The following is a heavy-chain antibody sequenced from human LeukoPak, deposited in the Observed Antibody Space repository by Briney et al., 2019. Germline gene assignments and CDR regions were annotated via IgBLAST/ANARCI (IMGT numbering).Heavy chain of an antibody. J-gene: IGHJ4*02. CDR2: ISSSSSYI. Sequence: GGSLRLSCAASGFTFSSYSMNWVRQAPGKGLEWVSSISSSSSYIYYADSVKGRFTISRDNAKNSLYLQMNSLRAEDTAVYYCARADLAAATPYFDCWGQGTLVTVSS. V-gene: IGHV3-21*01. CDR3: ARADLAAATPYFDC. D-gene: IGHD6-13*01. CDR1: GFTFSSYS.